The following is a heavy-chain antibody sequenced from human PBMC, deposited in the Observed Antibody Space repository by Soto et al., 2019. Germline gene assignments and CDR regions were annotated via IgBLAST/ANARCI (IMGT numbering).Heavy chain of an antibody. Sequence: GGSLRLSCSASGFTFSSYAMDWVRQAPGKGLEYVSGIRGNGDPPFYADSVKGRFTISRDNSKNTLYLQMSSLSADDTAVYYCVKSRGGNNFDFFDWGQGALVTVSS. V-gene: IGHV3-64D*06. D-gene: IGHD5-12*01. CDR1: GFTFSSYA. J-gene: IGHJ4*02. CDR2: IRGNGDPP. CDR3: VKSRGGNNFDFFD.